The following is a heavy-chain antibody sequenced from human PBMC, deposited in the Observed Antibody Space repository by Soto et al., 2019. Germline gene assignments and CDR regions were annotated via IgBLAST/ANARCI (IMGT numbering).Heavy chain of an antibody. CDR3: ARGSGSYYFRPHTYFDY. J-gene: IGHJ4*02. D-gene: IGHD1-26*01. CDR2: IKQDGSEK. CDR1: GFTFSSYW. V-gene: IGHV3-7*05. Sequence: EVQLVESGGGLVQPGGSLRLSCAASGFTFSSYWMSWVRQAPGKGLEWVANIKQDGSEKYYVDSVKGRFTISRDNAKNSLYLQMNSLRAEDTAVYYCARGSGSYYFRPHTYFDYWGQGTLVTVSS.